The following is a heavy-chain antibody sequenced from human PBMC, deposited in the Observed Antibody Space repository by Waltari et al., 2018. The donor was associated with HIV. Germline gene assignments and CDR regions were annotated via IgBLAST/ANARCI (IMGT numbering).Heavy chain of an antibody. CDR3: ARYFDWLQYRPTGLDV. D-gene: IGHD3-9*01. CDR2: NKPHSVST. J-gene: IGHJ6*02. Sequence: QVQLVQSGAEVKKPGASVKVSCKASGYTFTGYYMHWVRQAPGQGLECMGCNKPHSVSTNYAQEFQGRGTMTRETSISGAYMELSSLRCDDTAVYYCARYFDWLQYRPTGLDVWGQGTTVTVSS. V-gene: IGHV1-2*02. CDR1: GYTFTGYY.